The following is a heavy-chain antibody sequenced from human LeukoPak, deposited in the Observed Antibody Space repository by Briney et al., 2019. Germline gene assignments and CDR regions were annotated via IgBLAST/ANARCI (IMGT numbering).Heavy chain of an antibody. V-gene: IGHV1-2*02. Sequence: ASVKVSCKTSGYAFTGYYMHWVRQAPGQGLEWMGWINPNSGGTNYAQKFQGRVTMTRDTSISTAYMELTRLRSDDTAGYYCARYSSGWYFDLWGRGTLVTVSS. CDR2: INPNSGGT. CDR1: GYAFTGYY. D-gene: IGHD6-19*01. J-gene: IGHJ2*01. CDR3: ARYSSGWYFDL.